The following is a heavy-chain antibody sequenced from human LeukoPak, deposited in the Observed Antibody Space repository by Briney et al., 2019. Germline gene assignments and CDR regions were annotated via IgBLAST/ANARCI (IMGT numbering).Heavy chain of an antibody. CDR2: INPSGGST. Sequence: ASVKVSCKASGYTFTSYYMHWVRQAPGQGLEWMGIINPSGGSTSYAQKFQGRVTTTRDTSTSTVYMELSSLRSEDTAVYYCARTTIAAAPTDYWGQGTLVTVSS. V-gene: IGHV1-46*01. CDR3: ARTTIAAAPTDY. D-gene: IGHD6-13*01. J-gene: IGHJ4*02. CDR1: GYTFTSYY.